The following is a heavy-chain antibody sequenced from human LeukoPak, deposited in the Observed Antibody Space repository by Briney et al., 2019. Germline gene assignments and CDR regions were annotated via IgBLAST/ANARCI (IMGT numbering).Heavy chain of an antibody. CDR2: IYTSGNT. CDR1: DGSIRSATYH. CDR3: ARGPFGQLVDNWFDP. Sequence: SETLSLTCTVSDGSIRSATYHWNWIRQSAGKGLEWIGRIYTSGNTNYNPSLNNRVTMSVDTSKRQFSLQLRSVTAADTAVYYCARGPFGQLVDNWFDPWGRGTLVTVSS. D-gene: IGHD6-6*01. V-gene: IGHV4-61*02. J-gene: IGHJ5*02.